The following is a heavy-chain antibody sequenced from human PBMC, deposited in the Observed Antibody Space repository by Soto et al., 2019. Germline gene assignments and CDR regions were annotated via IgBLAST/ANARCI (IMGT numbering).Heavy chain of an antibody. CDR2: ISGSGGST. J-gene: IGHJ4*02. V-gene: IGHV3-23*01. D-gene: IGHD6-19*01. Sequence: PGGSLRLSCAASGFTFSSYAMSWVRQAPGKGLEWVSAISGSGGSTYYADSVKGRFTISRDNSKNTLYLQMNSLRAEDTAVYYCAKNRPGYSSGLLPGDYWGQGTLVTVSS. CDR1: GFTFSSYA. CDR3: AKNRPGYSSGLLPGDY.